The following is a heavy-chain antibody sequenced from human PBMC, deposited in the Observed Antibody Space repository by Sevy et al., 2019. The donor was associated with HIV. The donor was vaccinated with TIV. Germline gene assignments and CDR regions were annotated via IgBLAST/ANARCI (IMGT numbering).Heavy chain of an antibody. CDR3: ARADIYYDYISGAFDI. CDR2: IKQDGSEK. J-gene: IGHJ3*02. Sequence: GGSLRLSCAASGFTFSSYWMSWVRQAPGKGLEWVANIKQDGSEKYYVDSVKGRFTISRDNAKNSLYLQMNSLRAEDTAVYYCARADIYYDYISGAFDIWGQGTMVTVSS. D-gene: IGHD3-16*01. V-gene: IGHV3-7*03. CDR1: GFTFSSYW.